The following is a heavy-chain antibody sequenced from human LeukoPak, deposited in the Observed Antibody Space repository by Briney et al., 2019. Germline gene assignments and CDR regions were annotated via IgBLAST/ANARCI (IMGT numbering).Heavy chain of an antibody. D-gene: IGHD3-10*01. CDR2: ISSSGSTI. CDR1: GFTFSSYE. CDR3: ARVRSRYYYAPFDY. V-gene: IGHV3-48*03. J-gene: IGHJ4*02. Sequence: PGGSLRLSCAASGFTFSSYEMNWVRQAPGKGLEWVSYISSSGSTIYYADSVKGRFTISRDNAKSSLYLQMNSLRAEDTAVYYCARVRSRYYYAPFDYWGQGTLVTVSS.